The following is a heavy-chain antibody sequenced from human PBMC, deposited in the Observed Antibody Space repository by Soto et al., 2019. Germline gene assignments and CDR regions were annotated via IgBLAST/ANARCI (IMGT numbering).Heavy chain of an antibody. V-gene: IGHV4-34*01. CDR2: INHSGST. Sequence: SETLSLTCAVYGGSFSGYYWSWIRQPPGKGLEWIGEINHSGSTNYNPSLKSRVTISVDTSKNQFSLKLSSVTAADTAVYYCARGLPLSWFGYDYWGQGTLVTVSS. D-gene: IGHD3-10*01. CDR1: GGSFSGYY. J-gene: IGHJ4*02. CDR3: ARGLPLSWFGYDY.